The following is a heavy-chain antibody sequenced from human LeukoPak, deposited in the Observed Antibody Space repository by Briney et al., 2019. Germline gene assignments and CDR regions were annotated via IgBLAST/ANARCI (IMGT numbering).Heavy chain of an antibody. Sequence: GGSLRLSCAASGFTFSSYAMHWVRQAPGKGLEYVSAISSNGGSTYYANSVKGRFTISRDNSKNTLYLQMNSLRAEDTAVYYCASLVVDSGYESMDVWGQGTTVTVSS. CDR2: ISSNGGST. CDR3: ASLVVDSGYESMDV. CDR1: GFTFSSYA. V-gene: IGHV3-64*01. J-gene: IGHJ6*02. D-gene: IGHD5-12*01.